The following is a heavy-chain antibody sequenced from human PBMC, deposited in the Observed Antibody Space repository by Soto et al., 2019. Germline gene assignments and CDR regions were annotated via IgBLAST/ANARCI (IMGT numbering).Heavy chain of an antibody. V-gene: IGHV3-9*01. CDR2: INWNSAVI. CDR1: GFTFDDYA. J-gene: IGHJ4*02. D-gene: IGHD5-18*01. CDR3: ARDPSVTAIGRADH. Sequence: EVQLVESGGGLVQPGRSLRLSCVVSGFTFDDYAMHWVRQAPGGGLEWVSGINWNSAVIGYADSVKGRFTISGDNAKNALYLQMTSLRSEDTALYYCARDPSVTAIGRADHWGQGTLVTVSS.